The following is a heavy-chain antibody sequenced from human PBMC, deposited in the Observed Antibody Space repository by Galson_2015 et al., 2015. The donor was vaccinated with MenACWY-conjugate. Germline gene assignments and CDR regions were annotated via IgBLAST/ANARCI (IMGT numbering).Heavy chain of an antibody. Sequence: SLRLSCAASGFTSSDYYMSWIRQAPGKGLEWLSYISSRGTLTDSANSVKGRFTISRDNAKNSLYLQMNSLRAEDTAVYYCARGGFGESGWFDPWGQGTLVTVSS. CDR1: GFTSSDYY. J-gene: IGHJ5*02. V-gene: IGHV3-11*05. CDR3: ARGGFGESGWFDP. D-gene: IGHD3-10*01. CDR2: ISSRGTLT.